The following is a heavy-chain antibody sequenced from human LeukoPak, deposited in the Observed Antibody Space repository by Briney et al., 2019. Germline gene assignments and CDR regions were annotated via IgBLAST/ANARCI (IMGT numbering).Heavy chain of an antibody. CDR1: GGSISSSGYY. CDR2: IYYSGST. J-gene: IGHJ4*02. D-gene: IGHD6-19*01. CDR3: ARRVSSGWYYFDY. V-gene: IGHV4-39*01. Sequence: SETLSLTCAVSGGSISSSGYYWGWIRQPPGKGLEWIGSIYYSGSTYYNPSLKSRVTISVDTSKNQFSLKLSSVTAADTAVYYCARRVSSGWYYFDYWGQGTLVTVSS.